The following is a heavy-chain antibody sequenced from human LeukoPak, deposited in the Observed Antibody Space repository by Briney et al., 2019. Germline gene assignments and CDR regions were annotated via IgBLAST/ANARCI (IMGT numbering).Heavy chain of an antibody. D-gene: IGHD2-2*01. Sequence: SETLSLTCTVSGGSINTYYWSWLRQPPGKGLEWIGEINHSGSTNYNPSLKSRVTISVDTSKNQFSLKLSSVTAADTAVYYCARLSSYCSSTSCRSDDYWGQGTLVTVSS. CDR1: GGSINTYY. V-gene: IGHV4-34*01. CDR2: INHSGST. J-gene: IGHJ4*02. CDR3: ARLSSYCSSTSCRSDDY.